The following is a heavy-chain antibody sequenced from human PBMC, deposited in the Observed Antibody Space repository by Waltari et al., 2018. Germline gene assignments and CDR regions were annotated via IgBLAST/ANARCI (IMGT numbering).Heavy chain of an antibody. J-gene: IGHJ4*02. CDR2: IYYSGST. D-gene: IGHD4-17*01. V-gene: IGHV4-59*11. CDR3: ARDIGLTTGFDY. Sequence: QLQLQESGPGLVQPSETLSLPCPVSGGSISSHYCSWFRQPPGKGLEWIGYIYYSGSTNYNPSLKSRVTISVDTSKNQFSLKLSSVTAADTAVYYCARDIGLTTGFDYWGQGTLVTVSS. CDR1: GGSISSHY.